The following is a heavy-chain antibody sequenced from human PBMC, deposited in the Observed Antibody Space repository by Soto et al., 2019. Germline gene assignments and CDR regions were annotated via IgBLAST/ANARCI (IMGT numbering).Heavy chain of an antibody. CDR2: ISAYNGNT. Sequence: ASVKVSYKASGYTFTSYGISWVRQAPGQGLEWMGWISAYNGNTNYAQKLQGRVTMTTDTSTSTAYMELRSLRSDDTAVYYCARDERDDYGDYFENKEGESLFDYWGQGTLVTVSS. V-gene: IGHV1-18*01. CDR3: ARDERDDYGDYFENKEGESLFDY. CDR1: GYTFTSYG. J-gene: IGHJ4*02. D-gene: IGHD4-17*01.